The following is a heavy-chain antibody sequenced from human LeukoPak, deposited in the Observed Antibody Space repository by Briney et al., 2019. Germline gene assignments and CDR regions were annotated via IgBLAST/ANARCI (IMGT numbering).Heavy chain of an antibody. D-gene: IGHD3-10*01. CDR1: GGSTSSDH. V-gene: IGHV4-59*01. CDR3: AREVPIVRGLRWDY. Sequence: PSETLSLTCTVSGGSTSSDHWSWIRQPPEKGLEWIGCISYRGSTNYNPSLKSRVTISIDTSKNQFSLKLRSVTAADTAVYYCAREVPIVRGLRWDYWGQGTLVTVSS. CDR2: ISYRGST. J-gene: IGHJ4*02.